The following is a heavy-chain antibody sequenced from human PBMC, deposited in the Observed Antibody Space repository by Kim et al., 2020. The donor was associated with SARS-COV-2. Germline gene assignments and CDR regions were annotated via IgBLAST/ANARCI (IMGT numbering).Heavy chain of an antibody. CDR2: IKQDGSDS. Sequence: GGSLRLSCAASGFIFRNSYMTWVRQAPGKGLEWVAKIKQDGSDSYYVDSVKGRFTISRDDAKNSVYLQMNSLRVEDSAVYFCASGHAGSWEVGAYWGQGTLVTVSS. V-gene: IGHV3-7*03. D-gene: IGHD1-26*01. CDR1: GFIFRNSY. J-gene: IGHJ4*02. CDR3: ASGHAGSWEVGAY.